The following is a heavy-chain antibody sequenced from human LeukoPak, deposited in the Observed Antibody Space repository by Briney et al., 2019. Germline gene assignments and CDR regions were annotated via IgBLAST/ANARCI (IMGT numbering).Heavy chain of an antibody. V-gene: IGHV3-30*04. Sequence: GGSLRLSCAASGFTFSSYAMHWVRQAPGKGLEWVAVISYDGSNKYYADSVKGRFTISRDNSKNTLYLQMNSLRAEDTAVYYCARDRVGATNNYFDYWGQGTLVTVSS. CDR3: ARDRVGATNNYFDY. J-gene: IGHJ4*02. D-gene: IGHD1-26*01. CDR1: GFTFSSYA. CDR2: ISYDGSNK.